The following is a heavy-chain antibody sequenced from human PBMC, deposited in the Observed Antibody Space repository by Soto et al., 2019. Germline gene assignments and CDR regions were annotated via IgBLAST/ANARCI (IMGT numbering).Heavy chain of an antibody. CDR1: GFTFINYA. Sequence: GGSLRLSCAASGFTFINYAMSWGRQAPGKGLEWVSTIGGGDGSTYYADSVKGRFTISRDNSNSALYLQMNSLRVGDTAIYYCAKGILVKPPGTRTFDIWGQGTMVTVSS. D-gene: IGHD6-13*01. V-gene: IGHV3-23*01. CDR3: AKGILVKPPGTRTFDI. J-gene: IGHJ3*02. CDR2: IGGGDGST.